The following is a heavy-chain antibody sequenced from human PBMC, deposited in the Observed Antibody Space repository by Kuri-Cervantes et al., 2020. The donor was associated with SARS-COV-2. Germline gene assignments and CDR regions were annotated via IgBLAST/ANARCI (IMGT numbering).Heavy chain of an antibody. J-gene: IGHJ6*03. CDR3: ARDGTIHSSSRVRYYYYYMDV. V-gene: IGHV1-69*13. D-gene: IGHD6-6*01. CDR1: GGTFSSYA. Sequence: SVKVSCKASGGTFSSYAISWVRQAPGQGLEWMGGIIPIFGTANYAQKFQGRVTITADESTSTAYMELSSLRSEDTAVYYCARDGTIHSSSRVRYYYYYMDVWGKGTTVTVSS. CDR2: IIPIFGTA.